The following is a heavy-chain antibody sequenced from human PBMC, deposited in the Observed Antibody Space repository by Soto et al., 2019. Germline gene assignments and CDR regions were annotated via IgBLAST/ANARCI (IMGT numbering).Heavy chain of an antibody. Sequence: QVQLQESGPGLVKPSGTPSLTCTVTNGSMSSDNWWSWVRQPPGRGLEWIGEIYHGGSTNYNPSLMNRLSISVDRSRKQFYLRLSSVTAADTAVYYCARERDSIFDVWGQGTLVTVSS. CDR2: IYHGGST. V-gene: IGHV4-4*02. CDR3: ARERDSIFDV. J-gene: IGHJ3*01. D-gene: IGHD2-21*01. CDR1: NGSMSSDNW.